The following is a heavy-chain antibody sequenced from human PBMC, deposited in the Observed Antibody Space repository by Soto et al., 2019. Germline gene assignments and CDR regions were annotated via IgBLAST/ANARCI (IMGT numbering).Heavy chain of an antibody. CDR1: GFTFSNYG. D-gene: IGHD4-17*01. J-gene: IGHJ4*02. CDR2: ISNDGSNK. CDR3: AKAVYDYGDLRGYFDC. V-gene: IGHV3-30*18. Sequence: QVQLVESGGGVVQPGRSLRLSCAASGFTFSNYGLHWVRQAPGKGLEWVAVISNDGSNKYYADSVKGRFTISRDNSKNTLFLPMNSLGAEDTALYYCAKAVYDYGDLRGYFDCWGQGTLVTDSS.